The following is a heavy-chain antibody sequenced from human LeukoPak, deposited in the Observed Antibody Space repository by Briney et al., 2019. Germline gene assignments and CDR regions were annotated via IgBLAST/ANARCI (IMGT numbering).Heavy chain of an antibody. CDR1: GGSISSSSYY. CDR2: IYYSGST. D-gene: IGHD6-13*01. J-gene: IGHJ4*02. Sequence: KPSETLSLTCTVSGGSISSSSYYWSWIRQPPGKGLEWIGYIYYSGSTNYNPSLKSRVTISVDTSKNQFSLKLSSVTAADTAVYYCARYSSSWFYFDYWGQGTLVTVSS. V-gene: IGHV4-61*01. CDR3: ARYSSSWFYFDY.